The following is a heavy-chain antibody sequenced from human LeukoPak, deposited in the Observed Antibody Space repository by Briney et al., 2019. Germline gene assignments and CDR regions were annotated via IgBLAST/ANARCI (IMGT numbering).Heavy chain of an antibody. D-gene: IGHD3-10*01. CDR3: ARAFYFDAWSYYYFDY. J-gene: IGHJ4*02. V-gene: IGHV1-2*02. CDR2: INPNSGST. Sequence: ASVKVSCKSSGYTVTDYEIHWVRQAPGQGLEWMGWINPNSGSTNYAQRFRGRVTMTRDTSITTAYMDLSRLGSDDTAVYHCARAFYFDAWSYYYFDYWGQGTLVTVSS. CDR1: GYTVTDYE.